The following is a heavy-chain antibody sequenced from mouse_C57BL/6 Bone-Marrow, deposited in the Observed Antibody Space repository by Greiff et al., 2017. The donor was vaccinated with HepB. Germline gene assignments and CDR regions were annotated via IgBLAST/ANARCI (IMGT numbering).Heavy chain of an antibody. Sequence: EVKLVESGGGLVQSGRSLRLSCATSGFTFSDFYMEWVRQAPGKGLEWIAASRNKANDYTTEYSASVKGRFIVSRDTSQSILYLQMNALRAEDTAIYYCARDEIYYYGSSYDYAMDYWGQGTSVTVSS. J-gene: IGHJ4*01. V-gene: IGHV7-1*01. CDR1: GFTFSDFY. CDR2: SRNKANDYTT. D-gene: IGHD1-1*01. CDR3: ARDEIYYYGSSYDYAMDY.